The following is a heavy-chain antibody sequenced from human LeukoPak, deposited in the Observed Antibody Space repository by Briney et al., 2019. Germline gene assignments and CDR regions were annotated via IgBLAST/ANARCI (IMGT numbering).Heavy chain of an antibody. D-gene: IGHD3-9*01. J-gene: IGHJ4*02. CDR1: GFTLSSYE. V-gene: IGHV3-48*03. CDR3: ARALLRYFDTTDY. CDR2: ISSSGSTI. Sequence: PGGSLRLSCAASGFTLSSYEMNWVRQAPGKGLEWVSYISSSGSTIYYADSVKGRFTISRDNAKNSLYLQMNSLRAEDTAVYYCARALLRYFDTTDYWGQGTLVTVSS.